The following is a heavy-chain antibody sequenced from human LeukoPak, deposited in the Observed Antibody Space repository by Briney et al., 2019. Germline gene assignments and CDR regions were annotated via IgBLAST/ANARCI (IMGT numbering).Heavy chain of an antibody. V-gene: IGHV3-66*01. CDR2: ISTGGSA. CDR3: ARVSGYSGYDTLDY. Sequence: GGSLRLSCAASGFTISSNYMNWVRQAPGKGLEWVSVISTGGSAYYANSVKGRFTTSRDYSKNTLYLQMNSLRAEDTAVYYCARVSGYSGYDTLDYWGQGTLVTVSS. CDR1: GFTISSNY. J-gene: IGHJ4*02. D-gene: IGHD5-12*01.